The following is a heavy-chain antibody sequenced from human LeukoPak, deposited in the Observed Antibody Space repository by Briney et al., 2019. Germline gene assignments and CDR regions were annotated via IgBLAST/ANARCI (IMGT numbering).Heavy chain of an antibody. V-gene: IGHV4-59*01. CDR3: TRVRRFLEWSDAFDI. CDR1: GGSISSYY. J-gene: IGHJ3*02. D-gene: IGHD3-3*01. CDR2: IYYSGST. Sequence: SETLSLTCTVSGGSISSYYWSWIRQPPGKGLEWIGYIYYSGSTNYNPSLKSRVTISVDTSKNQLSLKLSSVTAADTAVYYCTRVRRFLEWSDAFDIWGQGTMVTVSS.